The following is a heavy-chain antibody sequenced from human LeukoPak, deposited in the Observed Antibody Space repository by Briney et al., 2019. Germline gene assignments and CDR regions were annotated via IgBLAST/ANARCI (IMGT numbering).Heavy chain of an antibody. J-gene: IGHJ4*02. CDR1: GYTFTSYA. V-gene: IGHV1-3*03. CDR2: INAGNGNT. D-gene: IGHD6-19*01. CDR3: ARDLAVAGTTLFDY. Sequence: GASVKVSCKASGYTFTSYAMHWVRQAAGQRLECMGWINAGNGNTKYSQEFQGRVTITRDTSASTAYMELSSLRSEDMAVYYCARDLAVAGTTLFDYWGQGTLVTVSS.